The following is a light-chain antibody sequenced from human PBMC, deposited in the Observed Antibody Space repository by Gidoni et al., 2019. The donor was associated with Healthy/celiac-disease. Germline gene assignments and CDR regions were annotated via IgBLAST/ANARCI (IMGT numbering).Light chain of an antibody. V-gene: IGKV3-20*01. CDR1: QTVSSRY. Sequence: LSCRASQTVSSRYLAWYQQKPGQAPRLLIYGASSRATGIPDMFSGSVSGTDFTLTISRLEPEDFAVYYCQQYGSSPTFGQGTKVEIK. CDR3: QQYGSSPT. J-gene: IGKJ1*01. CDR2: GAS.